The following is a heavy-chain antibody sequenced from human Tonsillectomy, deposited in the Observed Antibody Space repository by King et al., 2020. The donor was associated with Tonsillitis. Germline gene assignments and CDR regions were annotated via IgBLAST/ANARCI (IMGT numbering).Heavy chain of an antibody. CDR2: ISFDGNHR. D-gene: IGHD3-10*01. CDR3: ARTGTGSSSSPFDY. J-gene: IGHJ4*02. V-gene: IGHV3-30*03. CDR1: GFIFNTYG. Sequence: VQLVESGGGVVQPGRSLRLSCAASGFIFNTYGMNWVRQAPGKGLEWVAVISFDGNHRYYANSVRGRFTISRDNSKNTLFLQMDSLTAEDTAVYYCARTGTGSSSSPFDYWGLGTLLTVSS.